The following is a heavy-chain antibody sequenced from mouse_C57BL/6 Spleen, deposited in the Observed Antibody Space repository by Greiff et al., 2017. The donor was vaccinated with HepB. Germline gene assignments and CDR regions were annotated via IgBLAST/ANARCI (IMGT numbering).Heavy chain of an antibody. CDR3: AREGSTMRNYFDY. D-gene: IGHD2-4*01. CDR2: ISSGSSTI. V-gene: IGHV5-17*01. CDR1: GFTFSDYG. Sequence: EVKLVESGGGLVKPGGSLKLSCAASGFTFSDYGMHWVRQAPEKGLEWVAYISSGSSTIYYADTVKGRFTISRDNAKNTLFLQMTSLRSEDTAMYYCAREGSTMRNYFDYWGQGTTLTVSS. J-gene: IGHJ2*01.